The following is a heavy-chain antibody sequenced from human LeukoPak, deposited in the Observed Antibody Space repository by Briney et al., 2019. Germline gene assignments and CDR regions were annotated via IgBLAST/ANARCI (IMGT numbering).Heavy chain of an antibody. CDR1: GYTFTGYY. CDR2: INPNSGGT. Sequence: ASVKVSCKASGYTFTGYYMHWVRQAPGQGLEWRGWINPNSGGTNYAQKFQGRVTMTRDTSTSTVYMELSSLRSEDTAVYYCAREQDIVVVPAAILHYWGQGTLVTVSS. CDR3: AREQDIVVVPAAILHY. V-gene: IGHV1-2*02. J-gene: IGHJ4*02. D-gene: IGHD2-2*01.